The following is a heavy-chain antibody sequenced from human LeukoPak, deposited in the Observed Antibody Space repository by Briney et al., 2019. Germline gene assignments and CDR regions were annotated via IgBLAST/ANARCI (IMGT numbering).Heavy chain of an antibody. J-gene: IGHJ4*02. CDR3: ARGWAAAGLLFDY. CDR1: GYTFTSYY. V-gene: IGHV1-2*02. D-gene: IGHD6-13*01. CDR2: INPNSGGT. Sequence: ASVKVSCKASGYTFTSYYMHWVRQAPGQGLEWMGWINPNSGGTNYAQKFQGRVTMTRDTSISTAYMELSSLRSEDTAVYYCARGWAAAGLLFDYWGQGTLVTVSS.